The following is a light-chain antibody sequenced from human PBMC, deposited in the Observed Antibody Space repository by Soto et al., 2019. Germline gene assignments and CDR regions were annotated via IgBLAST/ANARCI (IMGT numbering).Light chain of an antibody. CDR1: QSVSSNY. CDR3: QQHGSSPGLT. J-gene: IGKJ5*01. V-gene: IGKV3-20*01. CDR2: GAS. Sequence: VLTQSPGTLSLSPGERATLSCRASQSVSSNYLAWYQQKPGQAPGLLIYGASSRATGIPDRFSGSGSGTDFTLTISRLEAEDFAVYYCQQHGSSPGLTSGQGTQLEIK.